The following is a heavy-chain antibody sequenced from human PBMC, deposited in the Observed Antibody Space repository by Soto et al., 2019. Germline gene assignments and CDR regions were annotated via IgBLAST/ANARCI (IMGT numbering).Heavy chain of an antibody. D-gene: IGHD1-1*01. CDR2: IDWDDDK. V-gene: IGHV2-70*04. Sequence: SGPTLVNPTQTLILTCTFSGFSLSTSRMRVSWIRQPPGKALEWLARIDWDDDKFYSTSLKTRLTISKDTSKNQVFLTMTNVDHVDTATYYCAKTGTDGSWFDPWGQGTLVTVSS. CDR1: GFSLSTSRMR. CDR3: AKTGTDGSWFDP. J-gene: IGHJ5*02.